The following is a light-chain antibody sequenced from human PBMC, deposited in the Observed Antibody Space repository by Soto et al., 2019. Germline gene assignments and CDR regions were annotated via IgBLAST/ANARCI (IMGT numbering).Light chain of an antibody. J-gene: IGKJ4*01. CDR3: QQYNSYPLT. V-gene: IGKV1-5*01. CDR2: DAS. CDR1: QSISSW. Sequence: DIQMTQSPSTLSASVGDRVTITCRASQSISSWLAWYQQKPGKAPKLLIYDASSLESGVPSRFSGSGSGTEFTLTISSLQPDDVATYDCQQYNSYPLTVGGGTKVEIK.